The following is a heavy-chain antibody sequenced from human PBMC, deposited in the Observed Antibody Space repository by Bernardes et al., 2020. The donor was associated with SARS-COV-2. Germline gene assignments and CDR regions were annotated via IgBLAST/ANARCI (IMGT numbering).Heavy chain of an antibody. CDR2: INHSGST. CDR1: GGSFSGYY. Sequence: SETLYLTCAVYGGSFSGYYWSWMRKPPGMGLEWIGEINHSGSTNYNPSLKSRVTISVDTSKYQFSLKLSSVTAADTAVYYCARDSAIATRPSGLDYWGQGTLVTVSS. V-gene: IGHV4-34*01. D-gene: IGHD1-26*01. CDR3: ARDSAIATRPSGLDY. J-gene: IGHJ4*02.